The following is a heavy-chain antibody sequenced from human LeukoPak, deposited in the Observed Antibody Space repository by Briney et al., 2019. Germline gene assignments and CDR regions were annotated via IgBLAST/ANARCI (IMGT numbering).Heavy chain of an antibody. D-gene: IGHD1-26*01. V-gene: IGHV1-3*01. CDR1: GYTFTSYC. CDR3: ARFLGGSYGMDV. Sequence: ASVEVSCKTSGYTFTSYCKQLVRQAPGQRLEWMGWINAGNRNTKFSQKLQGRVTITRDTSASTAYMELSSLRSEDTAVYYCARFLGGSYGMDVWGQGTTVTVSS. CDR2: INAGNRNT. J-gene: IGHJ6*02.